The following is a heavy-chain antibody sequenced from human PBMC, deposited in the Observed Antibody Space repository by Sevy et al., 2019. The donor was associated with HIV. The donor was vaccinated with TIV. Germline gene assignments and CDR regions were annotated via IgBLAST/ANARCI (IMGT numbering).Heavy chain of an antibody. D-gene: IGHD3-22*01. J-gene: IGHJ4*02. CDR3: ATTKDYYDSSGYPFDY. Sequence: ASVKVSCKVSGYTLTELSMHWLRQAPGKGLEWVGSFDPEDGETVSEHNFQGRVSMTEDTSTDTAYMEVISLKFEDTAVYYCATTKDYYDSSGYPFDYWGQGTLVTVSS. V-gene: IGHV1-24*01. CDR1: GYTLTELS. CDR2: FDPEDGET.